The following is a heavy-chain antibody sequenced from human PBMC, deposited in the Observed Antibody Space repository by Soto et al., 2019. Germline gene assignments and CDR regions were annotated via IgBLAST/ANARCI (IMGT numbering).Heavy chain of an antibody. J-gene: IGHJ4*02. CDR3: NRVGGYYKTDY. D-gene: IGHD3-22*01. CDR1: GFPLGDYG. CDR2: IRREVYGGTT. V-gene: IGHV3-49*04. Sequence: GSLRLSCTASGFPLGDYGVSWVRQAPGKGLEWVGFIRREVYGGTTEYAASVKGRFVFSRDDSENIAYLQMNSLKTEDTAVYYCNRVGGYYKTDYWGRGTLLTLSS.